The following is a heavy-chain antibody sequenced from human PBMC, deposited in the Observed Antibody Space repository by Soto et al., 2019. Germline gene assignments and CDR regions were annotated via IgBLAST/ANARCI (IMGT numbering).Heavy chain of an antibody. D-gene: IGHD6-19*01. V-gene: IGHV3-23*01. CDR1: GFTFGVTA. CDR3: ATSWLF. J-gene: IGHJ1*01. CDR2: IRERGDNT. Sequence: GGSLRLSCAASGFTFGVTAMNWVRQAPGKGPEWVSGIRERGDNTYYADSVKGRFTLSRDNLKNTLYLKMSSLRGEDTAVYYCATSWLFWGQGALVTVSS.